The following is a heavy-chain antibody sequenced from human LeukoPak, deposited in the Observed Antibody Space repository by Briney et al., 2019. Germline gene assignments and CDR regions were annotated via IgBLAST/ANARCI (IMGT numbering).Heavy chain of an antibody. CDR1: GYTFTSYY. Sequence: ASVKVSCKASGYTFTSYYMHWVRQAPGQGLEWMGIINPSGGSASYAQKFQGRVTMTRDTSTSTVYMELSSLRSEDTAVYYCARSDGGNVFDYWGQGTLVTVSS. J-gene: IGHJ4*02. D-gene: IGHD4-23*01. CDR3: ARSDGGNVFDY. V-gene: IGHV1-46*01. CDR2: INPSGGSA.